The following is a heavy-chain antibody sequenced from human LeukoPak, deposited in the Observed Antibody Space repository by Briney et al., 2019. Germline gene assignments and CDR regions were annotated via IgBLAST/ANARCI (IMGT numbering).Heavy chain of an antibody. V-gene: IGHV3-23*01. J-gene: IGHJ4*02. CDR2: ISNSGGNT. D-gene: IGHD2-15*01. Sequence: GGSLRLSCAASGFTFSSSATTWVRQAPGKGLEWVSSISNSGGNTYYADSVKGRFTISRDNSKNTLFLQMDSLRAEDTAVYYCAKDQWSSAPGYFDYWGQGTLVTVSS. CDR3: AKDQWSSAPGYFDY. CDR1: GFTFSSSA.